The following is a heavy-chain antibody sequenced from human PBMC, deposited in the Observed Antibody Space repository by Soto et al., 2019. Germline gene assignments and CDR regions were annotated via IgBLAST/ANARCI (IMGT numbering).Heavy chain of an antibody. Sequence: QVQLQESGPGLVEPSGTLSLTCGVSGDSISSSHWWSWVRQPPGKGLEWIGEIFHSGTTKYNPSLESRVTMSVDKSNNQLSLKLRSVTAADTAVYYCARQLERGDLPEGFEYWGQGTLATVSS. D-gene: IGHD1-1*01. CDR2: IFHSGTT. CDR3: ARQLERGDLPEGFEY. V-gene: IGHV4-4*02. J-gene: IGHJ4*02. CDR1: GDSISSSHW.